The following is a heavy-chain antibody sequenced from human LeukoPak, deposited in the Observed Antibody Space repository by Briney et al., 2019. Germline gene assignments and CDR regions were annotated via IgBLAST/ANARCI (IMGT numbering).Heavy chain of an antibody. CDR2: ISSSSSYI. CDR3: ARDPWTNSDYDGFDY. D-gene: IGHD5-12*01. V-gene: IGHV3-21*01. CDR1: GFTFSSYS. J-gene: IGHJ4*02. Sequence: GGSLRLSCAASGFTFSSYSMNWVRQAPGRGLEWVSSISSSSSYIYYADSVKGRFTISRDNAKNSQYLQMNSLRAEDTAVYYCARDPWTNSDYDGFDYWGQGTLVTVSS.